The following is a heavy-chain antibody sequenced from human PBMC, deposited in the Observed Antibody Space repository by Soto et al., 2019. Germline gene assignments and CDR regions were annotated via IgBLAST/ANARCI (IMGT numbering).Heavy chain of an antibody. CDR3: ARDRTAMPYRGGLPRY. CDR2: ISAYNGNT. J-gene: IGHJ4*02. CDR1: GYTFTSYG. V-gene: IGHV1-18*01. Sequence: QVQLVQSGAEVKKPGASVKVSCKASGYTFTSYGISWVRQAPGQGLEWMGWISAYNGNTNYAQKLQGRVTMTTDTXTXXADMELRSLGSDDTAVYYCARDRTAMPYRGGLPRYWGQGTLVTVSS. D-gene: IGHD5-18*01.